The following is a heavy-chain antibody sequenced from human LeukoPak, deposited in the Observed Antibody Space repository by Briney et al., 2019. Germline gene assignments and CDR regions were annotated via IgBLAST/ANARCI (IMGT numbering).Heavy chain of an antibody. V-gene: IGHV1-2*02. CDR1: GYSLTDYY. CDR2: INPKTGDT. J-gene: IGHJ4*02. D-gene: IGHD3-22*01. CDR3: ARAFQATYFYDSSGPLDY. Sequence: PVASVKVSCKASGYSLTDYYIHWVRRAPGQGLQSVGWINPKTGDTGSAQKFQGRVTMTRDTSISTAYMELSSLRSDDTGVYYCARAFQATYFYDSSGPLDYWGQGTLVTVSS.